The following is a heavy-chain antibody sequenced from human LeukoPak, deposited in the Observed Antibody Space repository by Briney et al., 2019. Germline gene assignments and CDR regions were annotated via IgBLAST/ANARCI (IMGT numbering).Heavy chain of an antibody. CDR3: ARSWEMTTVTTGLGVAGS. D-gene: IGHD4-17*01. V-gene: IGHV3-21*01. J-gene: IGHJ4*02. Sequence: TPGGSLRLSCAASGFTFSSYAMNWVRQAPGKGLEWVSSISSSSSYIYYADSVKGRFTISRDNAKNSLYLQMNSLRAEDTAVYYCARSWEMTTVTTGLGVAGSWGQGTLVTVSS. CDR2: ISSSSSYI. CDR1: GFTFSSYA.